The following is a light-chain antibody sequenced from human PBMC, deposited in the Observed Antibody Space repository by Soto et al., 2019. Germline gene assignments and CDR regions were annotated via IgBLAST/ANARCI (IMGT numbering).Light chain of an antibody. J-gene: IGKJ2*01. CDR1: QSISSY. V-gene: IGKV1-39*01. CDR3: QQYKDYVYT. Sequence: DTQMTQSPSSLSASVGYRFTITCRASQSISSYLNWYQQKPGKAPKLLIYAASSLQSGVPSRFSGSGSATEFTLTISGLQPDDFATYYCQQYKDYVYTFGQGNKV. CDR2: AAS.